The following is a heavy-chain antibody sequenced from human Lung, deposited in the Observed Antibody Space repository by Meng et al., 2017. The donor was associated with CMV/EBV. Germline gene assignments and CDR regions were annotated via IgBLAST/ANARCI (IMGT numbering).Heavy chain of an antibody. J-gene: IGHJ6*02. CDR3: AKDHDSSWRIMDV. D-gene: IGHD3-22*01. Sequence: GGPLRLXCAASGFTFDNHAMHWVRQAPGKGLEWVSLISWDGGSTSYADSVKGRFTISRDNSKNSLFLQMNSLRPEDSALYYCAKDHDSSWRIMDVWGQGTTVTVSS. CDR1: GFTFDNHA. CDR2: ISWDGGST. V-gene: IGHV3-43D*03.